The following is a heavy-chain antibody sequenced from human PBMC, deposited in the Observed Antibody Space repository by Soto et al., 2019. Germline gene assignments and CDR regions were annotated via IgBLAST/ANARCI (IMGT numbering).Heavy chain of an antibody. CDR2: ISYSGRT. D-gene: IGHD3-3*01. CDR1: GGSVSRSTYY. V-gene: IGHV4-61*01. Sequence: SETLSLTCTVSGGSVSRSTYYWSWIRQPPGKGLEWIGYISYSGRTNYNPSLKSRVTISKDTSKNQFSLNLSSVTAADTAVYYCARDGILGVDGNYYGMDVWGQGTTVTVSS. CDR3: ARDGILGVDGNYYGMDV. J-gene: IGHJ6*02.